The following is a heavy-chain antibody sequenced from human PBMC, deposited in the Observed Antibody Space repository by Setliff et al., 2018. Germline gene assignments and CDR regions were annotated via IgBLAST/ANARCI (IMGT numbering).Heavy chain of an antibody. V-gene: IGHV4-61*09. CDR2: IYTSWST. D-gene: IGHD3-3*01. CDR1: DDSISSRHYY. Sequence: SETLSLTCTVSDDSISSRHYYWSWIRQPAGKGLGWLGQIYTSWSTNYNPSLKGRATLSIDASKRQFSLKLTSVTAADTAVYYCARMSGFQYMDVWGKGTTVTAP. CDR3: ARMSGFQYMDV. J-gene: IGHJ6*03.